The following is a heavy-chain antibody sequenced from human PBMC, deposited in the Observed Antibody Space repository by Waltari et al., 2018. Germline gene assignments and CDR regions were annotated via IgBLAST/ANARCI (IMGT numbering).Heavy chain of an antibody. CDR1: GFTFSGSA. Sequence: EVQLVESGGGLVQPGGSLKLSCAASGFTFSGSAMHWVRQACGKGLEWVGRIRSKANSYATAYAASVKGRFTISRDDSKNTAYLQMNSLKTEDTAVYYCTRNYGSGIQNFDYWGQGTLVTVSS. CDR3: TRNYGSGIQNFDY. D-gene: IGHD3-10*01. CDR2: IRSKANSYAT. V-gene: IGHV3-73*01. J-gene: IGHJ4*02.